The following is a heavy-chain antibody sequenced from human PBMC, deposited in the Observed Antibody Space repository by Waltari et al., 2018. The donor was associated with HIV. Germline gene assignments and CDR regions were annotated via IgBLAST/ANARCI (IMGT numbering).Heavy chain of an antibody. D-gene: IGHD3-16*02. J-gene: IGHJ6*02. CDR2: IKEEGIGK. CDR1: GFPFRCLR. Sequence: EGRLVESGGGLVHPGGPLRLSSAGPGFPFRCLRLNWAPPAPGEGRVGAANIKEEGIGKAYADAVMVQIAISRHNEQNEVELKGSSRRAKDTDGYYCARGIVLSRVVTVPLAMDVWSQGTRGAVSS. CDR3: ARGIVLSRVVTVPLAMDV. V-gene: IGHV3-7*01.